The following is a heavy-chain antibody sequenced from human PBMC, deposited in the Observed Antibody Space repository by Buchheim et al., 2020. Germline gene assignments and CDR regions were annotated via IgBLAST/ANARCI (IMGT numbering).Heavy chain of an antibody. CDR2: ISYDGSNS. Sequence: QVQLVESGGGVVQPGRSLRLSCAAPGFTLSTFGMHWVRQAPGKGLEWVAVISYDGSNSYYTDSVKGRFTISRDNSKSTLFLQMDSLRVEDTAVYYCAKMGSLLALGSPNNEIDYWGQETL. J-gene: IGHJ4*02. CDR1: GFTLSTFG. CDR3: AKMGSLLALGSPNNEIDY. V-gene: IGHV3-30*18. D-gene: IGHD2/OR15-2a*01.